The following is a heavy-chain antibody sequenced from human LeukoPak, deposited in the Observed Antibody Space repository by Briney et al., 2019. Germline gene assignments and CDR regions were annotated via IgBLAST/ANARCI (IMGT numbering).Heavy chain of an antibody. CDR3: ARPHTYYYDSSGYWFDP. CDR2: ISPHDGNT. V-gene: IGHV1-18*01. D-gene: IGHD3-22*01. Sequence: ASVKVSCKASGYSFTNYGFSWVRQAPGQGLEWMGWISPHDGNTNYAQKFQARVIMTTDTSTSTAYMELRSLRSDDTAVYYCARPHTYYYDSSGYWFDPWGQGTLVTVSS. J-gene: IGHJ5*02. CDR1: GYSFTNYG.